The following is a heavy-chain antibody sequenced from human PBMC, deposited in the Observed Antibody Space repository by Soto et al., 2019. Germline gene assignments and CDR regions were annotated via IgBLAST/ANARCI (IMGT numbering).Heavy chain of an antibody. V-gene: IGHV3-15*01. D-gene: IGHD3-22*01. CDR3: TTGLSNGYYNFDY. Sequence: PGGSLSLSCAASGFTFSNAWMSWVRQAPGKGLEWVGRIKGEADGGTTDYAAPVKGRITISRDHSKDTLYLHMNSLKTEDTAVYYCTTGLSNGYYNFDYWGQGTPVTVSS. CDR2: IKGEADGGTT. CDR1: GFTFSNAW. J-gene: IGHJ4*02.